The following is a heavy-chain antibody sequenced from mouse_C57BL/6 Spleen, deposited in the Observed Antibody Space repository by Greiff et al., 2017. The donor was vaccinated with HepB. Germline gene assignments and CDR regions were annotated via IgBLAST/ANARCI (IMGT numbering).Heavy chain of an antibody. D-gene: IGHD2-1*01. V-gene: IGHV1-15*01. CDR1: GYTFSDYE. CDR2: IDPETGGT. J-gene: IGHJ3*01. CDR3: TNYYGNSWFAY. Sequence: VQLQQSGAELVRPGASVTLSCKASGYTFSDYEMHWVKQTPVKGLEWIGAIDPETGGTAYNQKFKGKAILTADKSSSTAYMELRSLTSEDSAVYYCTNYYGNSWFAYWGQGTLVTVSA.